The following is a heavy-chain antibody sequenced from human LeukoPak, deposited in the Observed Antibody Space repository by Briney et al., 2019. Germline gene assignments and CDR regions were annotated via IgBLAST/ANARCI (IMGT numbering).Heavy chain of an antibody. CDR1: GFTFSNAW. Sequence: GGSLRLSCAASGFTFSNAWMSWVRQAPGKGLEWVGRIKSKTDGGTTDYAAPVKGRFTISRDDSKNTLYLQMNSLKTEDTAVYYCTAGYNWNDIDAFDIWGQGTMVTVSS. CDR3: TAGYNWNDIDAFDI. CDR2: IKSKTDGGTT. J-gene: IGHJ3*02. D-gene: IGHD1-20*01. V-gene: IGHV3-15*01.